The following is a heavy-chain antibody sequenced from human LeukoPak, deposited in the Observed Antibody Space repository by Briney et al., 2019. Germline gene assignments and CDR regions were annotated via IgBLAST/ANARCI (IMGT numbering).Heavy chain of an antibody. CDR2: IWSDGTDK. J-gene: IGHJ4*02. Sequence: GGSLRLSCATSGFTFSHYCMHWVRQAPGKGLEWVAVIWSDGTDKYYGDSVKGRFTISRDNSKNTVYLQMNSLRVEDTAVYYCAKDAQRGFDFINSLESWGQGTLVTVSS. V-gene: IGHV3-33*06. D-gene: IGHD4-11*01. CDR1: GFTFSHYC. CDR3: AKDAQRGFDFINSLES.